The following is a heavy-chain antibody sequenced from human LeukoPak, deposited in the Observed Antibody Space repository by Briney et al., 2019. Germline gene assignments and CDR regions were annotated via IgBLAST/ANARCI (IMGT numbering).Heavy chain of an antibody. V-gene: IGHV3-23*01. J-gene: IGHJ4*02. CDR2: ISGSGGNT. Sequence: GGSLRLSCAASGFTFSSYAMSWVRQAPGKGLEWVSSISGSGGNTYYADSVKGRFTISRDNSKNTPYLQMNSLRAEDTAVYYCARDLVVVPAAISSFGYWGQGTLVTVSS. CDR3: ARDLVVVPAAISSFGY. CDR1: GFTFSSYA. D-gene: IGHD2-2*01.